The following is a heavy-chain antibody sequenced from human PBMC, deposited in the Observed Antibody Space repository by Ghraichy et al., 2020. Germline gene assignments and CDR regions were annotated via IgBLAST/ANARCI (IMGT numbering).Heavy chain of an antibody. CDR3: AMDPLYDSSGYYEY. D-gene: IGHD3-22*01. Sequence: SLNISCAASGFTFDDYAMHWVRQAPGKGLEWVSGISWNSGSIGYADSVKGRFTISRDNAKNSLYLQMNSLRAEDTALYYCAMDPLYDSSGYYEYWGQGTLVTVSS. CDR1: GFTFDDYA. J-gene: IGHJ4*02. CDR2: ISWNSGSI. V-gene: IGHV3-9*01.